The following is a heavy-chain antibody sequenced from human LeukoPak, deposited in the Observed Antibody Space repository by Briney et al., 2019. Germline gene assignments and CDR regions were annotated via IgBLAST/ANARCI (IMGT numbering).Heavy chain of an antibody. CDR1: GYTFTSYY. CDR2: INPSGGST. CDR3: ARGNWEYYYYYYMDV. Sequence: ASVKVSCKASGYTFTSYYMHWVRQAPGQGLEWMGIINPSGGSTSYAQKFQGRVTMTRDTSTSTVYMELSSLRSEDTAVYYCARGNWEYYYYYYMDVWGKGTTVIVSS. V-gene: IGHV1-46*01. D-gene: IGHD7-27*01. J-gene: IGHJ6*03.